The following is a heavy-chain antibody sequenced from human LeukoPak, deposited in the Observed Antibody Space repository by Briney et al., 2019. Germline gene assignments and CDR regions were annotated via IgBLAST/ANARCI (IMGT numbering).Heavy chain of an antibody. D-gene: IGHD3-16*01. CDR2: INTNNGNT. J-gene: IGHJ5*02. CDR1: GYNLSSYG. Sequence: ASVKVSCKASGYNLSSYGINWVRQAPGQGLEWMGWINTNNGNTNYAQKFQGRMTLTTDTPTNTAVMELRSLRSDNMAIYYCARDARRTSGIFVMREGWFEPWGQGTLVTVSS. CDR3: ARDARRTSGIFVMREGWFEP. V-gene: IGHV1-18*03.